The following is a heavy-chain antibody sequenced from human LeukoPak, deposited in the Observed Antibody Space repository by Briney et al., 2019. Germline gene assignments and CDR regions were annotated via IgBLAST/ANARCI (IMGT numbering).Heavy chain of an antibody. Sequence: ASVKVSCKASGYTFTSYYMHWVRQAPGQGLEWMGGIVPIFGRANYAQKFQGRVTITADKSTNTVYMEVSRLTSEDTAVYYCARVGDYGANSAMVMTPWGQGTLVTVSS. J-gene: IGHJ4*02. V-gene: IGHV1-69*06. CDR2: IVPIFGRA. CDR3: ARVGDYGANSAMVMTP. D-gene: IGHD4-23*01. CDR1: GYTFTSYY.